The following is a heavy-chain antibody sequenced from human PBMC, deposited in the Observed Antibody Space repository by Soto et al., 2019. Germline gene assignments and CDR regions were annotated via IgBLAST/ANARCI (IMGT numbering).Heavy chain of an antibody. CDR2: IYYSGTS. V-gene: IGHV4-39*01. Sequence: GAVSRTCADSGGSLSNNRYNWGWIRQPPGKGLEWIGHIYYSGTSYSNPSLKGRVTLSVDTSKNQFSLKLNSVTAADTAVYYCTKLQRRWLNSDYWGQGTPVTVS. J-gene: IGHJ4*02. CDR3: TKLQRRWLNSDY. CDR1: GGSLSNNRYN. D-gene: IGHD5-12*01.